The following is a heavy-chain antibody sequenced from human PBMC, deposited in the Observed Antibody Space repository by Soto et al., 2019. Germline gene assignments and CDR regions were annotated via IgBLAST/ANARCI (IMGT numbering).Heavy chain of an antibody. Sequence: GGPLGPSFEASGFSFIGYSMNWVRQAPGKGLEWVSSISISGSNIYYADSVKGRFTISRDNAENSLYLQMNSLRAEDTAVYYCARYGSSNWFDPWGQGTLVTVSS. CDR3: ARYGSSNWFDP. CDR1: GFSFIGYS. J-gene: IGHJ5*02. D-gene: IGHD6-6*01. CDR2: ISISGSNI. V-gene: IGHV3-21*01.